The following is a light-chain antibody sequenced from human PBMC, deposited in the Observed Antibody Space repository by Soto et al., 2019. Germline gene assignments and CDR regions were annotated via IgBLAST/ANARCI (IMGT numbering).Light chain of an antibody. CDR2: DAS. V-gene: IGKV3-11*01. CDR1: QSVSSY. Sequence: EIVLTQSPATLSLSPGERATLSCRASQSVSSYLAWYQQKPGQAPRLLIYDASNRATVIPARFSGSGSGTDFTLTSTSLEPEDFAVYYCKHRSNWLAFGGGTKVEIK. CDR3: KHRSNWLA. J-gene: IGKJ4*01.